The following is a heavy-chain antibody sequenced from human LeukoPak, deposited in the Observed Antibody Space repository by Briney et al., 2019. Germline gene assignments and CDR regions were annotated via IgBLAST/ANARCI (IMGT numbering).Heavy chain of an antibody. Sequence: GGSLRLSCAASGFTFSSYAMSWVRQAPGKGLEWVSAISGSGGSTYYADSVKGRFTISRDNSKNTLYLQMNSLRAEDTAVYYCAKEIWWELPTLYYFDYWGQGTLVTVSS. D-gene: IGHD1-26*01. CDR2: ISGSGGST. V-gene: IGHV3-23*01. CDR3: AKEIWWELPTLYYFDY. J-gene: IGHJ4*02. CDR1: GFTFSSYA.